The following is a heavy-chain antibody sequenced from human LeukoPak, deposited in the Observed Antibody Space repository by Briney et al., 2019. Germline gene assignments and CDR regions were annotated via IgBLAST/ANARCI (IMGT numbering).Heavy chain of an antibody. Sequence: PSETLSLTCTVSGGSISSYYWSWIRQPAGKGLERIGRIYTSGSTNYNPSLKSRVTMSVDTSKNQFSLKLSSVTAADTAVYYCARDNSGYDFGWFDPWGQGTLVTVSS. J-gene: IGHJ5*02. V-gene: IGHV4-4*07. CDR2: IYTSGST. CDR3: ARDNSGYDFGWFDP. D-gene: IGHD5-12*01. CDR1: GGSISSYY.